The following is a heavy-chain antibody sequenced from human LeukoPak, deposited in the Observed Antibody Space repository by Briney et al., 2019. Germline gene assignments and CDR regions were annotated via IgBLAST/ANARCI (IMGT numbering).Heavy chain of an antibody. CDR3: ARRPESGTASAYNFYGMDG. V-gene: IGHV3-74*01. CDR1: GFTLSNYW. Sequence: PGGSLRLSCAASGFTLSNYWMHWVRQAPGKGLVWVACIKNDGSSKTYADSEKGRLTISRDNDKNTVYLQMNSLRAEDTAVYHCARRPESGTASAYNFYGMDGWGQGTTVTVSS. CDR2: IKNDGSSK. D-gene: IGHD1-7*01. J-gene: IGHJ6*02.